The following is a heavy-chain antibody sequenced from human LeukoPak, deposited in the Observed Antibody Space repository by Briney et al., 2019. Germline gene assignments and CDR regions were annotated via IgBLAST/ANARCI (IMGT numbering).Heavy chain of an antibody. V-gene: IGHV3-21*01. D-gene: IGHD1-26*01. CDR1: GFTFSSYS. Sequence: GGSLRLSCAASGFTFSSYSMIWVRQAPGKGLEWVSSISSSSSYIYYADSVKGRFTISRDNAKNSLYLQMNSLRAEDTAVYYCARAGGSYADYWGQGTLVTVSS. J-gene: IGHJ4*02. CDR2: ISSSSSYI. CDR3: ARAGGSYADY.